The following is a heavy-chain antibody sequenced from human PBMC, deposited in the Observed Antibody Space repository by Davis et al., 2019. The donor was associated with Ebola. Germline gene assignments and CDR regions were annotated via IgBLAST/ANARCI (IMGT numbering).Heavy chain of an antibody. Sequence: MPSETLSLTCTVSGGSISSGGYYWSWIRQPPGKGLEWIGYIYYSGSTNYNPSLKSRVTISVDTSKNQFSLKLSSVTAADTAVYYCARGRDFWRNWGQGTLVTVSS. CDR3: ARGRDFWRN. CDR1: GGSISSGGYY. V-gene: IGHV4-61*08. CDR2: IYYSGST. J-gene: IGHJ4*02. D-gene: IGHD3-3*01.